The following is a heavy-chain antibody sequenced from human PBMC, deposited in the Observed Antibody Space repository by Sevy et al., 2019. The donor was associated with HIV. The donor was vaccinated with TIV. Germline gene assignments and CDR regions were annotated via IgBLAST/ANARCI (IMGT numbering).Heavy chain of an antibody. CDR3: VREGLGGFSYSLDC. CDR1: GFSFSTYW. CDR2: MNQDGTEG. Sequence: GGSLRLSCAASGFSFSTYWMTWVRQAPGKGLEWVATMNQDGTEGDYVDSVKGGFTISRDNTKTSLFLQMNSLSAEDTGVYYCVREGLGGFSYSLDCWGQGTLVTVSS. V-gene: IGHV3-7*01. J-gene: IGHJ4*02. D-gene: IGHD3-16*01.